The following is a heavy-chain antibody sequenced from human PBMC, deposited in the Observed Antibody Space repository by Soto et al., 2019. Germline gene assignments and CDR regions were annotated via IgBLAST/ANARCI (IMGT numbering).Heavy chain of an antibody. CDR2: IYESGRT. Sequence: SETLSLTCIVSGASISTGGYSWSWIRQPPGKGPEWIGYIYESGRTYYKPSLKSRASISMDKSRNQFSVRLTSVPAADTAVYFCARGDRYSGSFSDYFDPWGQGTLVTVSS. CDR3: ARGDRYSGSFSDYFDP. V-gene: IGHV4-30-2*01. J-gene: IGHJ5*02. CDR1: GASISTGGYS. D-gene: IGHD1-26*01.